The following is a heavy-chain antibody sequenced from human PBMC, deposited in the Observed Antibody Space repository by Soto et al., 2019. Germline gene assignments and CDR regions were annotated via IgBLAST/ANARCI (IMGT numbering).Heavy chain of an antibody. CDR2: IYYSGST. D-gene: IGHD2-21*01. J-gene: IGHJ4*02. CDR3: ARHVSVVIDIPYYFDY. CDR1: GCSISSSSYY. V-gene: IGHV4-39*01. Sequence: SETLSLTCTVSGCSISSSSYYWGWIRQPPGKGLEWIGSIYYSGSTYYNPSLKSRVTISVDTSKNQFSLKLSSVTAADTAVYYCARHVSVVIDIPYYFDYWGQGTLVTVSS.